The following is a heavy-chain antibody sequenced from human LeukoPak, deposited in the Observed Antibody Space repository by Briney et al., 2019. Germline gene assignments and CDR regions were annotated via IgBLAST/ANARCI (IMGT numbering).Heavy chain of an antibody. CDR1: GFTFSGSA. CDR2: ISSSGSIK. J-gene: IGHJ4*02. Sequence: PGGSLRLSCAASGFTFSGSAMHWVRQAPGKGLEWLSHISSSGSIKYYADSVKGRFTISRDNAKNSLYLQMNSLRAEDTAVYYCANWAGTAAGFSGPFDYWGQGTLVTVSS. CDR3: ANWAGTAAGFSGPFDY. D-gene: IGHD6-13*01. V-gene: IGHV3-48*01.